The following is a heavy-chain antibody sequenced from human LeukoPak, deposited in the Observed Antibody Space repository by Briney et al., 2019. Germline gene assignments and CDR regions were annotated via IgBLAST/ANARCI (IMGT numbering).Heavy chain of an antibody. Sequence: PSETLSLICAVYGGSFSGYYWNWIRQPAGKGLEWIGRIYSSGTTNYNPSLKSRVTISVDTSKNQFSLKLSSVTAADTAVYYCATELGFYFDYWGQGTLVTVSS. J-gene: IGHJ4*02. D-gene: IGHD7-27*01. CDR1: GGSFSGYY. CDR2: IYSSGTT. V-gene: IGHV4-4*07. CDR3: ATELGFYFDY.